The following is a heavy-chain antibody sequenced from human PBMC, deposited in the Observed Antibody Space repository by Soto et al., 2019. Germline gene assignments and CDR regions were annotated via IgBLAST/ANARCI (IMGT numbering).Heavy chain of an antibody. CDR3: ARISYDFWSGYQRLGGFDY. CDR1: GGSFSGYY. D-gene: IGHD3-3*01. CDR2: INHSGST. V-gene: IGHV4-34*01. Sequence: SETLSLTCAVYGGSFSGYYWRWIRQPPGKGLEWIGEINHSGSTNYNPSLKSRVTISVDTSKNQFSLKLSSVTAADTAVYYCARISYDFWSGYQRLGGFDYWGQGTLVTVSS. J-gene: IGHJ4*02.